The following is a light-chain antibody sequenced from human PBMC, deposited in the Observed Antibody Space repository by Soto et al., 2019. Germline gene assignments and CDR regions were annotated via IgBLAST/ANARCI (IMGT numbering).Light chain of an antibody. V-gene: IGKV1-5*03. CDR2: KAS. CDR1: QSISNW. Sequence: IQMTQSPSTLSSSVGDRVTITCRASQSISNWLAWYQHKPGKAPKLLIYKASSLESGVPSRLSGSGSGTEFTLNISSRQPDDFSRYYCQLYNCYPYTFGPGTKLEIQ. CDR3: QLYNCYPYT. J-gene: IGKJ2*01.